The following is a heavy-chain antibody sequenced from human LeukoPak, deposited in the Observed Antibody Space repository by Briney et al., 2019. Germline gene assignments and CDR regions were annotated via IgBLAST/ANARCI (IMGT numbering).Heavy chain of an antibody. Sequence: SETLSLTCTVSGGSISSYYWSWIRQPPGKGLEWIGYIYYSGSTNYNPSLKSRVTISVDTSKNQFSLKLSSVTAADTAVYYCAREAYYDFWSGYGPEAYYYYGMDVWGQGTTVTVSS. D-gene: IGHD3-3*01. J-gene: IGHJ6*02. CDR1: GGSISSYY. CDR3: AREAYYDFWSGYGPEAYYYYGMDV. CDR2: IYYSGST. V-gene: IGHV4-59*12.